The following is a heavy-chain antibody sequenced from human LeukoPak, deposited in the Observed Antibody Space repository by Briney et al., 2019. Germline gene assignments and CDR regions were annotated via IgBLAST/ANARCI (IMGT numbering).Heavy chain of an antibody. J-gene: IGHJ5*02. Sequence: PSETLSLTCTVSGGSISSSSYYWGWIRQPPGKGLEWIGNIYYSGSTYYNPSLKSRVTISVDTSKNQFSLKLSSVTAADTAVYYCGELSGSYSEDWFDPWGQGTLVTVSS. CDR3: GELSGSYSEDWFDP. CDR2: IYYSGST. V-gene: IGHV4-39*01. D-gene: IGHD1-26*01. CDR1: GGSISSSSYY.